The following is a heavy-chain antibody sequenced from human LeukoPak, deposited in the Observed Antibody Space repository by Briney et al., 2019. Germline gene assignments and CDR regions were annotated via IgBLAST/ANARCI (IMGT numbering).Heavy chain of an antibody. V-gene: IGHV3-21*01. Sequence: KPGGSLRLSCAASGFTFSSYSMNWVRQAPGKGLEWVSSISSSSSYIYYADSVKGRFTISRDNAKNSLYLQMNSLRAEDTAVYYCARRSDKGFDAFDIWGQGTMVTVSS. D-gene: IGHD3-9*01. CDR2: ISSSSSYI. CDR1: GFTFSSYS. CDR3: ARRSDKGFDAFDI. J-gene: IGHJ3*02.